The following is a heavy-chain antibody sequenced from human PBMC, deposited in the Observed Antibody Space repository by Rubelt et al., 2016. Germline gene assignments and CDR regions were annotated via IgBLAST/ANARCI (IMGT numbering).Heavy chain of an antibody. CDR3: AKDPLVLGTTVTTHLFYYYGMDV. V-gene: IGHV3-23*01. D-gene: IGHD4-17*01. J-gene: IGHJ6*02. CDR2: GGST. Sequence: GGSTYYADSVKGRFTISRDNSKNTLYLQMNSLRAEDTAVYYCAKDPLVLGTTVTTHLFYYYGMDVWGQGTTVTVSS.